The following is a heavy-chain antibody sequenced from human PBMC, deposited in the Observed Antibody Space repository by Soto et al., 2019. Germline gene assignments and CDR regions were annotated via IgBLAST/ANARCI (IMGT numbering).Heavy chain of an antibody. CDR1: GFTFSSYG. CDR2: IWYDGSNK. Sequence: GGSLRLSCAASGFTFSSYGMHWVRQAPGKGLEWVAVIWYDGSNKYYADSVKGRFTISRDNSKNTLYLQMNSLRAEDTAVYYCARDTHSSWYSHYGMDVWGQGTTVTVSS. D-gene: IGHD6-13*01. V-gene: IGHV3-33*01. CDR3: ARDTHSSWYSHYGMDV. J-gene: IGHJ6*02.